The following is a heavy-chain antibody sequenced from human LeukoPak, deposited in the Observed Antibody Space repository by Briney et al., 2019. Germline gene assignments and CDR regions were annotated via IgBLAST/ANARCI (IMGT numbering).Heavy chain of an antibody. J-gene: IGHJ3*02. Sequence: ASVKVSCKASGYTFTSYYMHWVRQAPGQGLEWMGIINPSGGSTSYAQKFQGRVTMTRDTSTSTVYMELNSLRAEDTAVYYCASYDPSGSYGIDAFDIWGQGTMVTVSS. CDR2: INPSGGST. D-gene: IGHD1-26*01. CDR3: ASYDPSGSYGIDAFDI. CDR1: GYTFTSYY. V-gene: IGHV1-46*01.